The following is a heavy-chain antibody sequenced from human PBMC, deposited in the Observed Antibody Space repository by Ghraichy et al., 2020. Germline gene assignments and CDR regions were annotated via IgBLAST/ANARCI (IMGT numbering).Heavy chain of an antibody. J-gene: IGHJ4*02. V-gene: IGHV4-61*01. CDR1: GGSVSSGSYY. CDR2: MYDSGST. D-gene: IGHD2-21*01. CDR3: AREGGVARFDY. Sequence: SETLSLTCTVSGGSVSSGSYYWSWIRQPPGKGLEWIGYMYDSGSTYYNPSLKSRVTISVDTSKNQFSLKLSSVTAADTAVYYCAREGGVARFDYWGQGTLVTVSS.